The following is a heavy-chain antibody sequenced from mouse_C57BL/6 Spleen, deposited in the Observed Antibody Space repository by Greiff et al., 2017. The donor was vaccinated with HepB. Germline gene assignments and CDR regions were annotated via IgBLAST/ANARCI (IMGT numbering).Heavy chain of an antibody. J-gene: IGHJ2*01. V-gene: IGHV1-50*01. CDR3: ARSPFITTVVGGYYFDY. D-gene: IGHD1-1*01. CDR2: IDPSDSYT. CDR1: GYTFTSYW. Sequence: VQLQQPGAELVKPGASVKLSCKASGYTFTSYWMQWVKQRPGQGLEWIGEIDPSDSYTNYNQKFKGKATLTVDTSSSTAYMQLSSLTSEDSAVYYCARSPFITTVVGGYYFDYWGQGTTLTVSS.